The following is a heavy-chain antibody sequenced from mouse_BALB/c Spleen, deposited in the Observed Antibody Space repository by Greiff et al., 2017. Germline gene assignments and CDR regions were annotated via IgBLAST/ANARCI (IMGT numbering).Heavy chain of an antibody. Sequence: VQLKESGPGLVKPSQSLSLTCSVTGYSITSGYYWNWIRQFPGNKLEWMGYISYDGSNNYNPSLKNRISITRDTSKNQFFLKLNSVTTEDTATYYCARAPYGSFAYWGQGTLVTVSA. CDR2: ISYDGSN. J-gene: IGHJ3*01. V-gene: IGHV3-6*02. CDR1: GYSITSGYY. CDR3: ARAPYGSFAY. D-gene: IGHD2-10*02.